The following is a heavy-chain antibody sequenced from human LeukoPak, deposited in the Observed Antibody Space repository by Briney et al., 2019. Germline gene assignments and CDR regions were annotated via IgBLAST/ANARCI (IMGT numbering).Heavy chain of an antibody. V-gene: IGHV4-61*02. CDR3: AREAYDVLTSDWFDP. Sequence: SQTLSLTCTVSGASISSGEYYWSWIRQPAGKGLEWIGRIYTSGSTNYNPSLKSRVTISVDTSKNQFSLKLSSVTAADTAMYYCAREAYDVLTSDWFDPWGQGTVVTVSS. D-gene: IGHD3-9*01. J-gene: IGHJ5*02. CDR2: IYTSGST. CDR1: GASISSGEYY.